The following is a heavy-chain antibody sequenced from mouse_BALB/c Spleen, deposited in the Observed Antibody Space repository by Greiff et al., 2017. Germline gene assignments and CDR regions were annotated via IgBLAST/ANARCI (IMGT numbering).Heavy chain of an antibody. CDR1: GYSFTSYW. CDR3: ARDYYGRLDY. Sequence: QVQLKQSGPQLVRPGASVKISCKASGYSFTSYWMHWVKQRPGQGLEWIGMIDPSDSETRLNQKFKDKATLTVDKSSSTAYMQLSSPTSEDSAVYYCARDYYGRLDYWGQGTSVTVSA. V-gene: IGHV1S126*01. CDR2: IDPSDSET. D-gene: IGHD1-1*01. J-gene: IGHJ4*01.